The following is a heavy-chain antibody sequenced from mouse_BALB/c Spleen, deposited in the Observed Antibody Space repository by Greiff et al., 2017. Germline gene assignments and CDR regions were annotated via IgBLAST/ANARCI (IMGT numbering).Heavy chain of an antibody. V-gene: IGHV2-9*02. Sequence: VQVVESGPGLVAPSQSLSITCTVSGFSLTSYGVHWVRQPPGKGLEWLGVIWAGGSTNYNSALMSRLSISKDNSKSQVFLKMNSLQTDDTAMYYCARSATGPFYAMDYWGQGTSVTVSS. D-gene: IGHD4-1*01. CDR3: ARSATGPFYAMDY. J-gene: IGHJ4*01. CDR2: IWAGGST. CDR1: GFSLTSYG.